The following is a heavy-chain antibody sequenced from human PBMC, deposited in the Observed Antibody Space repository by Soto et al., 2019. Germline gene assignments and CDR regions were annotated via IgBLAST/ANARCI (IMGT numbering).Heavy chain of an antibody. Sequence: EVQLLESGGGLVQPGGSLRLSCAASGFTFSSYAMSWVRQAPGKGLEWVSAISGSGGSTYYADSVKGRFTISRDNSKNTLYLKMNSLRAEDTAVYYCGKGGGGGGPLAGGDYWGQGTLVTVSS. CDR1: GFTFSSYA. D-gene: IGHD6-19*01. V-gene: IGHV3-23*01. CDR3: GKGGGGGGPLAGGDY. CDR2: ISGSGGST. J-gene: IGHJ4*02.